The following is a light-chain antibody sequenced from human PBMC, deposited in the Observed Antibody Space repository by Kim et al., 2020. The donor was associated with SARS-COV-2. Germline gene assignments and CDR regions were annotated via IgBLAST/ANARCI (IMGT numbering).Light chain of an antibody. J-gene: IGLJ2*01. CDR1: SRYVGGHNY. Sequence: GQSVTISCTGTSRYVGGHNYVSWYQQHPGKAPKLLIYEVSERPSGVPDRFSGSKSGNTASLTVSGLQSEDEADYYFSSYAGSNIVVFGGGTQLTVL. CDR3: SSYAGSNIVV. CDR2: EVS. V-gene: IGLV2-8*01.